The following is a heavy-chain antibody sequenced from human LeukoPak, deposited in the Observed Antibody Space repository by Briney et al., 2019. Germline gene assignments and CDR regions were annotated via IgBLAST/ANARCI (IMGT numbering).Heavy chain of an antibody. CDR3: AKDLKYCSSATCYAAFDC. Sequence: PGGSLRLSCAASGFTFSSYGMTWVRQAPGKGLEWVSAISGSGGSTYYADSVKGRFTISRDNSKNTLYLQMNSLRAEDTAVYYCAKDLKYCSSATCYAAFDCWGQGTLVTVSS. V-gene: IGHV3-23*01. CDR1: GFTFSSYG. D-gene: IGHD2-2*01. CDR2: ISGSGGST. J-gene: IGHJ4*02.